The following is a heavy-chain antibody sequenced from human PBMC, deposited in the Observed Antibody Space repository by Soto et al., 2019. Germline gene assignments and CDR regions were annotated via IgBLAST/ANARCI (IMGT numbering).Heavy chain of an antibody. CDR2: IHYSGST. J-gene: IGHJ2*01. Sequence: QVQLQESGPGLVKPSQTLSLTCTVSGGSISSGDYYWSWIRQHPGKGLEWIGYIHYSGSTYYNPYHKRRVIISVDTSKNQFALKRSYLTDAHTAVYYCARDHMVAPLGMHWYCGLWGRGTLVTVSS. D-gene: IGHD3-10*01. CDR1: GGSISSGDYY. V-gene: IGHV4-31*03. CDR3: ARDHMVAPLGMHWYCGL.